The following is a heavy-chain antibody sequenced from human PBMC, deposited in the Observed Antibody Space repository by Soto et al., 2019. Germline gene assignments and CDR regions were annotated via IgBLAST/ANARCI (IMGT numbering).Heavy chain of an antibody. J-gene: IGHJ6*02. CDR2: IYYSGST. CDR1: GGSISSYY. CDR3: ARDKWELSDYYGMDV. Sequence: SETLSLTCTVSGGSISSYYWSWIRQPPGKGLEWIGYIYYSGSTNYNPSLKSQVTISVDTSKNQFSLKLSSVTAADTAVYYCARDKWELSDYYGMDVWGQGTTVTVSS. D-gene: IGHD1-26*01. V-gene: IGHV4-59*01.